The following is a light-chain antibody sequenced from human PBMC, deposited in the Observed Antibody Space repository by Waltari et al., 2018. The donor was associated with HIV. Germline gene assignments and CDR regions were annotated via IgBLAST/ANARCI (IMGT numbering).Light chain of an antibody. Sequence: QSALTQPPSASGSPGQSVTISCSGTSSDVGGYNSVSWYQRHPGKAPKLLIYEVIKRPSGVPDRFFGSKSGNTASLTVSGLQAEDEADYFCSSYAGDYNLVFGGGTKLTVL. V-gene: IGLV2-8*01. J-gene: IGLJ3*02. CDR1: SSDVGGYNS. CDR3: SSYAGDYNLV. CDR2: EVI.